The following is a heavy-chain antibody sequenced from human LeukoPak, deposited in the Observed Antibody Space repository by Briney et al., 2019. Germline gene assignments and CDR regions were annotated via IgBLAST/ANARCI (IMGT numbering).Heavy chain of an antibody. V-gene: IGHV3-30*04. CDR2: ISYDGSNK. Sequence: RTLSFSSAAYGFTFSSYARQWVGQAPGKGRQGVAVISYDGSNKSNAASVKGRFTTSGDNTNNTMYLKMNSQRAEDTAVYYCARDWESYFDYWGQGTLVTVSS. J-gene: IGHJ4*02. CDR1: GFTFSSYA. D-gene: IGHD3-16*01. CDR3: ARDWESYFDY.